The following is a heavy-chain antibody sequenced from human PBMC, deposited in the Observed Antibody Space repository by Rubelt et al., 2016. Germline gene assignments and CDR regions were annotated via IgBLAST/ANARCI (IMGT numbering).Heavy chain of an antibody. CDR2: INDGTGNT. CDR1: GYTFTSYA. CDR3: ARMRGPYSSSGGEFDP. D-gene: IGHD6-13*01. J-gene: IGHJ5*02. Sequence: QVQLVQSGAEVKKPGASVTVSCKASGYTFTSYAMHWVRQAPGQRLEWLGWINDGTGNTKSSQKFQGRVTITRDTSAGTAYMELSSLRSEDTAVYYWARMRGPYSSSGGEFDPWGQGTLVTVSS. V-gene: IGHV1-3*01.